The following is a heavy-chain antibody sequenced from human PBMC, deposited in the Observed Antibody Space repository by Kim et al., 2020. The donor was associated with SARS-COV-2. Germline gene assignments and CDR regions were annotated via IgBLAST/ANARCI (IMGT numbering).Heavy chain of an antibody. CDR1: GFTFSSYA. D-gene: IGHD3-22*01. CDR2: ISGSGVST. V-gene: IGHV3-23*01. CDR3: AKLPRAGYYYDNCDRWFDH. Sequence: GGSLRLSCAASGFTFSSYAMSWVRQAPGKGLEWVSAISGSGVSTYYADSVKGRFTISRDNSNNTLYLQMNSLRAEDTAVYYCAKLPRAGYYYDNCDRWFDHWGQGTLVTVSS. J-gene: IGHJ5*02.